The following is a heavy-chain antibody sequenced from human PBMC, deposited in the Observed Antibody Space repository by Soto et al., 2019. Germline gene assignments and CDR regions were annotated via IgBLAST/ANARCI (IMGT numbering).Heavy chain of an antibody. CDR1: GFTFSSYA. CDR2: VSYDGSNK. D-gene: IGHD6-6*01. CDR3: ARGTEYSSSSAADH. V-gene: IGHV3-30-3*01. J-gene: IGHJ4*02. Sequence: PGGSLRLSCAASGFTFSSYAMHWFRQAPGKGLEWVSVVSYDGSNKYYADSVKGRFTISRDNSKNTLYLQMNSLRAEDTSVYYCARGTEYSSSSAADHWGQGTLVTVSS.